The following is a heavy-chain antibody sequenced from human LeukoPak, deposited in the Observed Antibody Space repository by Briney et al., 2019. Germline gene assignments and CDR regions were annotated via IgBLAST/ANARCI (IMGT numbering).Heavy chain of an antibody. CDR2: INGDGSRT. Sequence: GGSLRLSCAASGFTSRSYWMHWLRQAPGKGLEWVPRINGDGSRTAYGDSVKGRFTISRDNAKNTLSLQMNSLRAEDTAVYYCARDPDLSGYSFFECWGQGTLVTVSS. D-gene: IGHD3-22*01. CDR1: GFTSRSYW. CDR3: ARDPDLSGYSFFEC. V-gene: IGHV3-74*01. J-gene: IGHJ4*02.